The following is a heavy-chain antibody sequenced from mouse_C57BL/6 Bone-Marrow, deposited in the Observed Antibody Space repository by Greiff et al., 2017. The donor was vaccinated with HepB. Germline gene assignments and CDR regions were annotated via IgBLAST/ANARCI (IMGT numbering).Heavy chain of an antibody. Sequence: EVQVVESGGGLVKPGGSLKLSCAASGFTFSSYTMSWVRQTPEKRLEWVATISGGGGNTYYPDSVKGRFTISRDNAKNTLYLQMSSLRSEDTALYYCADDDYAYAMDYWGQGTSVTVSS. D-gene: IGHD2-4*01. CDR3: ADDDYAYAMDY. CDR1: GFTFSSYT. CDR2: ISGGGGNT. V-gene: IGHV5-9*01. J-gene: IGHJ4*01.